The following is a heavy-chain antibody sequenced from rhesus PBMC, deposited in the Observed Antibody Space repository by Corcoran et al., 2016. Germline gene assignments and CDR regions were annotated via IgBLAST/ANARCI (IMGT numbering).Heavy chain of an antibody. V-gene: IGHV4-122*02. Sequence: QVQLQESGPGLVKPSETLSLTCAVSGGAINSGYYYWSWIRPPPGKGLEGIGYITYSGTTGYNPSLKSRIIISRDTSKNQLSLTLSSVTAADTAVYYCARDRYCSGGFCSSLGYWGQGVLVTVSS. CDR1: GGAINSGYYY. CDR2: ITYSGTT. D-gene: IGHD2-39*02. J-gene: IGHJ4*01. CDR3: ARDRYCSGGFCSSLGY.